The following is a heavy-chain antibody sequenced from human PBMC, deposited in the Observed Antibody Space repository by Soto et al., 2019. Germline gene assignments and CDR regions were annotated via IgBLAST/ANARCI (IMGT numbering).Heavy chain of an antibody. Sequence: TLSLTCTVSGGSISSGGYYWSWIRQHPGKGLEWIGYIYYSGRTYYNPSLKSRVTISVDTSKNQFSLKLSSVTAADTAVYYCARATPFGSSGWFSYYFDYWGQGTLVTVSS. V-gene: IGHV4-31*03. J-gene: IGHJ4*02. CDR1: GGSISSGGYY. D-gene: IGHD6-19*01. CDR2: IYYSGRT. CDR3: ARATPFGSSGWFSYYFDY.